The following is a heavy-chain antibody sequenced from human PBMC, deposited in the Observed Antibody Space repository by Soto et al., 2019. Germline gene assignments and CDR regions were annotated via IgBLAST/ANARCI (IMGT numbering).Heavy chain of an antibody. CDR3: ARVSPITAAGTLDY. CDR1: GFTFSDYY. D-gene: IGHD6-13*01. V-gene: IGHV3-11*01. J-gene: IGHJ4*02. CDR2: ISQSGSTI. Sequence: GGSLRLSCAASGFTFSDYYMSWIRQAPGKGPEWVSYISQSGSTIHYGDSVKGRFTMSRDNAKNSLYLQMNSLRDEDTAVYYCARVSPITAAGTLDYWGQGTLVTVSS.